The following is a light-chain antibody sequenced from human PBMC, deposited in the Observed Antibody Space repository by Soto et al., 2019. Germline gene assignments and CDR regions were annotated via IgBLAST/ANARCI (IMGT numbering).Light chain of an antibody. J-gene: IGKJ3*01. CDR2: WAS. Sequence: VLTQSPSSLAVSLGERATVNCRSSQSVLDNSTNKSYLAWYQKKPGHPPKLLVHWASVREAGVPDRFSGGGSGTDFTLTISSLQAEDVAVYYCQQYYSYPLGFGPGTKVDIK. CDR1: QSVLDNSTNKSY. CDR3: QQYYSYPLG. V-gene: IGKV4-1*01.